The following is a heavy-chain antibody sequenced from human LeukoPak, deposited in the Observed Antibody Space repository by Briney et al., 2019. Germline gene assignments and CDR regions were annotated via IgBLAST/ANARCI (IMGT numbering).Heavy chain of an antibody. D-gene: IGHD4-17*01. CDR3: AKNAPLRYLYDYGDYLDYYYMDV. V-gene: IGHV3-30*18. CDR2: ISYDGSNK. Sequence: GGSLILSCGASGFTFSSYGRHWVRQDPGKGLEEVAVISYDGSNKYYADSVKGRFTISRDNSKNTLYLQMNNLSAEDTAVYYCAKNAPLRYLYDYGDYLDYYYMDVWGKGTTVTISS. CDR1: GFTFSSYG. J-gene: IGHJ6*03.